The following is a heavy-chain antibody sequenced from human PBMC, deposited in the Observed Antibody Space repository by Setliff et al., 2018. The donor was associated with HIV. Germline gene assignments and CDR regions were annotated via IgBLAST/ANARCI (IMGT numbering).Heavy chain of an antibody. CDR2: ISGSGRST. CDR3: APLVGATGAPSY. J-gene: IGHJ4*02. Sequence: PGGSLRLSCAASGFTFSSYAMNWVRQAPGKGLEWVSAISGSGRSTYYADSVKGRFTISRDNSKNTLYLQMNSLRAEDTAVYYCAPLVGATGAPSYWGQGTLVTVSS. V-gene: IGHV3-23*01. CDR1: GFTFSSYA. D-gene: IGHD1-26*01.